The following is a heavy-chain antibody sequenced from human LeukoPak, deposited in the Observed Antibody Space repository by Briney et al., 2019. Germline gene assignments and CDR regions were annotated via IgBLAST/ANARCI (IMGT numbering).Heavy chain of an antibody. CDR2: IKSKTDGGTT. J-gene: IGHJ3*02. D-gene: IGHD5-12*01. CDR3: TTEYSGYDEDAFDI. CDR1: GFTFSNAW. Sequence: GGSLRLSCAASGFTFSNAWMSWVRQAPGKGLEWVGRIKSKTDGGTTDYAAPVKGRFTISRDDSKNTLYLQMNSLKTEDTAVYYCTTEYSGYDEDAFDIWGQGTMVTVSS. V-gene: IGHV3-15*01.